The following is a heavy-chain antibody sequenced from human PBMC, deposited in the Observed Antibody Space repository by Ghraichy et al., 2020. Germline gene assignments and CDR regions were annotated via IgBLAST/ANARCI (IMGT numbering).Heavy chain of an antibody. CDR3: ARTYVSGSPYSNYAGGYYYYMDV. Sequence: SETLSLTCAVSGGSISSGGYSWSWIRQPPGKGLEWIGYIYHSGSTYYNPSLKSRVTISVDRSKNQFSLKLSSVTAADTAVYYCARTYVSGSPYSNYAGGYYYYMDVWGKGTTVTVSS. V-gene: IGHV4-30-2*01. D-gene: IGHD4-11*01. J-gene: IGHJ6*03. CDR1: GGSISSGGYS. CDR2: IYHSGST.